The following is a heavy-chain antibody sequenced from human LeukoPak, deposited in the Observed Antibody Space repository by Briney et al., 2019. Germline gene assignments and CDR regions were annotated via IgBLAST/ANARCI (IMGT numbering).Heavy chain of an antibody. Sequence: ASVKVSCKASGYTFTGYYMHWVRQAPGQGLEWMGWINPNSGGTNYAQKFQGRVTMTRDTSISTAYMELSRLRSDDTAVYYCASSRTLEPGIFDYWGQGTLVTVSS. CDR3: ASSRTLEPGIFDY. J-gene: IGHJ4*02. CDR2: INPNSGGT. CDR1: GYTFTGYY. D-gene: IGHD1-1*01. V-gene: IGHV1-2*02.